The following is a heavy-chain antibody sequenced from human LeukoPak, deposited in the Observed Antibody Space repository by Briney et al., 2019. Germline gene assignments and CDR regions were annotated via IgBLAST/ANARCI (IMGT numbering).Heavy chain of an antibody. CDR3: ARGTRIAAAYSAFDI. CDR1: GYTFTSYD. D-gene: IGHD6-13*01. V-gene: IGHV1-18*01. CDR2: MNPNSGNT. Sequence: ASVKVSCKASGYTFTSYDINWVRQATGQGLEWMGWMNPNSGNTNYAQKLQGRVTMTTDTSTSTAYMELRSLRSDDTAVYYCARGTRIAAAYSAFDIWGQGTMVTVSS. J-gene: IGHJ3*02.